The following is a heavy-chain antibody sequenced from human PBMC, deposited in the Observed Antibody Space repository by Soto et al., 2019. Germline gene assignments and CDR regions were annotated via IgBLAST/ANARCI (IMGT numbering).Heavy chain of an antibody. Sequence: SETLSLTCAVYGGSFSGYYWSWIRQPPGKGLEWIGEINHSGSTNYNPSLKSRVTISVDTSKNQFSLKLSSVTAADTAVYYCARPHCSSTSCYHPYGAFDIWGQGTMVTVSS. CDR3: ARPHCSSTSCYHPYGAFDI. CDR1: GGSFSGYY. D-gene: IGHD2-2*01. CDR2: INHSGST. V-gene: IGHV4-34*01. J-gene: IGHJ3*02.